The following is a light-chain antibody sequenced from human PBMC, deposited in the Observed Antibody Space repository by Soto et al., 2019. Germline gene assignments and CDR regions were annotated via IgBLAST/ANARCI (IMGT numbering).Light chain of an antibody. V-gene: IGKV1-5*01. Sequence: DIQMTQSPSSLSVSVGDRVTITCRASETINTWLAWYQQKPGKAPKILIYDASKLERGVPSRLSGSGSGAEVTLTISSLQPDDLATYYCQQYRSYPLTFGGGTKVE. CDR1: ETINTW. CDR3: QQYRSYPLT. CDR2: DAS. J-gene: IGKJ4*01.